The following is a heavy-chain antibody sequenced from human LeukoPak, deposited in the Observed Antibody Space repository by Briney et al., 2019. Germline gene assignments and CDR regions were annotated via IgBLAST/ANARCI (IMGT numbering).Heavy chain of an antibody. CDR3: SEGYFEPFDH. CDR1: GGSIRSYY. CDR2: INYSGST. V-gene: IGHV4-59*12. Sequence: PSETLSLTCTVSGGSIRSYYWSWLRQPPGKGLEWIGYINYSGSTSYNPSLRSRVTISVDTSKNQFSLKLSSVTAADTAVYYCSEGYFEPFDHWGQGILVTVSS. J-gene: IGHJ4*02. D-gene: IGHD2/OR15-2a*01.